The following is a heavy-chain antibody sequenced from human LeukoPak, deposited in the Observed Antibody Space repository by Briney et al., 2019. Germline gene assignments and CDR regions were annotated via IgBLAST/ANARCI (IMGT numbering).Heavy chain of an antibody. D-gene: IGHD2-2*01. V-gene: IGHV1-2*02. J-gene: IGHJ4*02. CDR2: INPNSGGT. CDR1: GYTFTGYY. CDR3: AAGGIVVPPAAGN. Sequence: ASVKVSCXASGYTFTGYYTHWVRQAPGQGLEWMGWINPNSGGTNYAQKFQGRVTMTRDTSISTAYMELSRLRSDDTAVYYCAAGGIVVPPAAGNWGQGTLVTVSS.